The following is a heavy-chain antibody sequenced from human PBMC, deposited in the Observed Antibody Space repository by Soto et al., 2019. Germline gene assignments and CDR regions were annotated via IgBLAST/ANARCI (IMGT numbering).Heavy chain of an antibody. Sequence: SETLSLTCTVSGDPVTSGSFYWMWIRHPPGKGLEWIGYVYYTGNTNNNPSLKSRVSISIDTSKNQFSLKLRSVTAADTAVYYCARKDYDSRLDFWGQGTLVTVSS. J-gene: IGHJ4*02. CDR3: ARKDYDSRLDF. V-gene: IGHV4-61*01. CDR2: VYYTGNT. CDR1: GDPVTSGSFY. D-gene: IGHD3-22*01.